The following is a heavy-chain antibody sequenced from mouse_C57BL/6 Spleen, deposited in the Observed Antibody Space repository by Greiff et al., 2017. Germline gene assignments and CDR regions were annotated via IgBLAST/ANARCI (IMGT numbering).Heavy chain of an antibody. CDR2: ISSGGSYT. Sequence: DVMLVESGGDLVKPGGSLKLSCAASGFTFSSYGMSWVRQTPDKRLEWVATISSGGSYTYYPDSVKGRFTISRDNAKNTLYLQMSSLKSEDTAMYYCARQGGYPWFAYWGQGTLVTVSA. CDR1: GFTFSSYG. J-gene: IGHJ3*01. D-gene: IGHD2-2*01. CDR3: ARQGGYPWFAY. V-gene: IGHV5-6*02.